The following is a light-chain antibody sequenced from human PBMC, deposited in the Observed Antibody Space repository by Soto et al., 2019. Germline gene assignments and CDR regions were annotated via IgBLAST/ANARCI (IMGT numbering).Light chain of an antibody. V-gene: IGKV3-11*01. CDR3: QQRSNWPSLT. CDR1: QSVGSY. Sequence: EIVLIQSPATLSLSPGERATLSCRASQSVGSYLAWYQHKPGQAPRLLISDASNRATGIPARFSGSGSETDFTHTISSLEPEDSAVYYCQQRSNWPSLTFGGGTKVEIK. J-gene: IGKJ4*01. CDR2: DAS.